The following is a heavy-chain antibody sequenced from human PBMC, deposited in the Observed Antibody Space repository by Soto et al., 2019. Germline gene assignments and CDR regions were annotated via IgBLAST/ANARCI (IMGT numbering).Heavy chain of an antibody. J-gene: IGHJ4*02. D-gene: IGHD3-3*01. Sequence: PSETLCLTCAVYGGSFSGYYWTWIRQPPGTGLEWIGEINHSGSTNYNPSLKSRVTISVDNSKNTLYLQMSSLRAEDTAVYYCAKVQFTIFGNFDYWGQGTPVTVSS. V-gene: IGHV4-34*01. CDR2: INHSGST. CDR3: AKVQFTIFGNFDY. CDR1: GGSFSGYY.